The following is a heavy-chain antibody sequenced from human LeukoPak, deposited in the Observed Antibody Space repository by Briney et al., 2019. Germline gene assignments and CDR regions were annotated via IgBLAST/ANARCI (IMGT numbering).Heavy chain of an antibody. CDR3: ASLYGSGTTDMR. D-gene: IGHD3-10*01. CDR1: GGSISSYY. CDR2: IYYSGST. J-gene: IGHJ4*02. V-gene: IGHV4-59*08. Sequence: SETLSLTCTVSGGSISSYYWSWIRQPPGKGLEWIGYIYYSGSTNYNPSLKSRVTISVDTSKNQFSLKLSSVTAADTAVYYCASLYGSGTTDMRWGQGTLVTVSS.